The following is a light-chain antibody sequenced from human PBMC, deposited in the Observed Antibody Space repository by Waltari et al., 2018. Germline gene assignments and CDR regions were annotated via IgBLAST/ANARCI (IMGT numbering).Light chain of an antibody. CDR3: QQYNSYPYT. CDR2: KAS. Sequence: DIQMTQSPSTLPASIGDRVATTCRASQRITIWLAWYQQKPGKAPKLLIYKASTLEGGVPSRCSGSGSGTEFTLTISSLQPDDFATYHCQQYNSYPYTFGQGTKLEIK. CDR1: QRITIW. J-gene: IGKJ2*01. V-gene: IGKV1-5*03.